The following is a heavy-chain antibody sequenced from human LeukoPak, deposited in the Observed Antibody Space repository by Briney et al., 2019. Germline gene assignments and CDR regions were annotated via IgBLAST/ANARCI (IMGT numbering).Heavy chain of an antibody. Sequence: GGSLRLSCAASGFTFSSSAMHWVRQASGKGLEWVGRIRSRVMNYTTEYAASVRGSFSISRDDSENTAFLHMNSLKTDDTAVYYCVRMSDESYFYWGQGTLVTVSS. V-gene: IGHV3-73*01. CDR3: VRMSDESYFY. J-gene: IGHJ4*02. D-gene: IGHD1-26*01. CDR2: IRSRVMNYTT. CDR1: GFTFSSSA.